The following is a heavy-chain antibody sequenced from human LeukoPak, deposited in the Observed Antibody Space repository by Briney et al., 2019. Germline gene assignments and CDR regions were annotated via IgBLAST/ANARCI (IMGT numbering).Heavy chain of an antibody. V-gene: IGHV4-59*08. CDR1: GGSITSYY. Sequence: SETLSLTCTVSGGSITSYYWSWIRQPPGKGQEWIGHIFYSGSTKYNPSLKSRVTISVDTSKNHFSLKLSSVTAADTAVYYCARRSSSLFYFDYWGQGTLVTVSS. D-gene: IGHD6-19*01. J-gene: IGHJ4*02. CDR2: IFYSGST. CDR3: ARRSSSLFYFDY.